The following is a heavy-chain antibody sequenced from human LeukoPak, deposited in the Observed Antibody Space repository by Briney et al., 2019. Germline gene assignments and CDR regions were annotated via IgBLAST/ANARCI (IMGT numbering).Heavy chain of an antibody. CDR3: AKDMLGGNSAVDC. Sequence: GGSLRLSCAASGFTFSSYAMNWVRQAPGKGLEWVSSISGSGDSTYYADSVEGRFTISRDNSKNTLYLQRNSLRAEDTAVYYCAKDMLGGNSAVDCWGQGTLVTVSS. J-gene: IGHJ4*02. CDR1: GFTFSSYA. D-gene: IGHD4-23*01. V-gene: IGHV3-23*01. CDR2: ISGSGDST.